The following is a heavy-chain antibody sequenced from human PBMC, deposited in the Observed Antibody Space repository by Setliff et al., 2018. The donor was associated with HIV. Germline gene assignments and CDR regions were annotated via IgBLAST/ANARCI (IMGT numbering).Heavy chain of an antibody. V-gene: IGHV1-69*13. J-gene: IGHJ3*02. CDR1: GGTFNTYA. CDR3: ARGPPYFGSGSRPVAFDI. D-gene: IGHD3-10*01. Sequence: RASVKVSCKASGGTFNTYAISWVRQAPGQGLEWMGGIIPLFPTSTYAQKFQGRVTMTADESTSTTYMDLNNLRSEDTAVYYCARGPPYFGSGSRPVAFDIWGQGTMVTVS. CDR2: IIPLFPTS.